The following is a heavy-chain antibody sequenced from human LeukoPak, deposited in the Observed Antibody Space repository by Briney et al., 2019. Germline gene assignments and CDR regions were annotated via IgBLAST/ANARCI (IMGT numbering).Heavy chain of an antibody. Sequence: GGSLRLSCAASVFTFSSYSMNWVRQAPGKGLEWVSSISSSSSYIYYADSVKGRFTISRDNAKNSLYLQMNSLRAEDTAVYYCAFASARESADYWGQGTLVTVSS. CDR1: VFTFSSYS. V-gene: IGHV3-21*01. D-gene: IGHD3-10*01. J-gene: IGHJ4*02. CDR3: AFASARESADY. CDR2: ISSSSSYI.